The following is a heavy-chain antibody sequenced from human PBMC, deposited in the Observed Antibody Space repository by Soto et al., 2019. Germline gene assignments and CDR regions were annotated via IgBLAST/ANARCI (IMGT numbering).Heavy chain of an antibody. V-gene: IGHV3-23*01. D-gene: IGHD6-13*01. CDR1: GFSFSEYS. CDR2: ISGDTATT. Sequence: PGGSLRLSCAASGFSFSEYSMSWVRQAPGEGLQWVSAISGDTATTHYTDSVKGRFTISRDNSRDQLYLQMNTLRVEDTAIYYRAQLLHLQLLQDSRVDVWGQGTPVTVSS. J-gene: IGHJ6*02. CDR3: AQLLHLQLLQDSRVDV.